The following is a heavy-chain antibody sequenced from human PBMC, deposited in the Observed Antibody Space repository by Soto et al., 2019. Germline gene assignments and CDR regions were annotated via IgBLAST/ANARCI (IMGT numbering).Heavy chain of an antibody. CDR2: IRSKANSYAT. V-gene: IGHV3-73*01. J-gene: IGHJ6*02. CDR1: GFTFSGSA. CDR3: TMLWQQLPTRYYYYYGMDV. D-gene: IGHD6-13*01. Sequence: GGSLRLSCAASGFTFSGSAMHWVRQASGKGLEWVGRIRSKANSYATAYAASVKGRFTISRDDSKNTAYLQMNSLKTEDTAVYYCTMLWQQLPTRYYYYYGMDVWGQGTTVTVSS.